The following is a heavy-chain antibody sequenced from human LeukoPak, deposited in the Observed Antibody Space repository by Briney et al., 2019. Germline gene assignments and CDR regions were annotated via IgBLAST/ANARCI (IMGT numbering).Heavy chain of an antibody. CDR1: GYSLTSYW. D-gene: IGHD1-26*01. V-gene: IGHV5-51*01. J-gene: IGHJ3*02. CDR2: IYPGDSDT. CDR3: ARRELRGDAFDI. Sequence: WESPNISCKGSGYSLTSYWLGWDRQVPGKGLEWKGIIYPGDSDTTYSPPFQGQVTISADKSISTAYLQWSSLRASDTAMYYCARRELRGDAFDIWGQGTMVTVSS.